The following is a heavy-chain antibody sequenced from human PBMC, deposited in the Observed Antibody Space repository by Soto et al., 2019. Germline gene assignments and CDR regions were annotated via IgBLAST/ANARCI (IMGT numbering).Heavy chain of an antibody. CDR2: IYYSGGT. D-gene: IGHD6-19*01. CDR3: ARDTGWGLGY. V-gene: IGHV4-4*02. J-gene: IGHJ4*02. Sequence: QVQLQESGPGLVRPSGTLSLTCAVSGDSINSNYCWTWVRQPPGKGLEWIAEIYYSGGTSYNPSHKSRVTISMDKAKNQVSLNLTSVTAADTAIYYCARDTGWGLGYWGQGTLVTVSS. CDR1: GDSINSNYC.